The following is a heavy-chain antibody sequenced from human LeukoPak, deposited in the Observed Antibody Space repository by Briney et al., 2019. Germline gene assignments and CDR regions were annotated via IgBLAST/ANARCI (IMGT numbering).Heavy chain of an antibody. Sequence: SETLSLTCAVYGGSFSGYYWSWIRQPPGKGLEWIGEINHSGSTNYNPSLKSRVTISVDTSKNQFSLKLSSVTAADTAVYYCASCNYDLWSGYSHWFDPWGQGTLVTVSS. CDR1: GGSFSGYY. D-gene: IGHD3-3*01. V-gene: IGHV4-34*01. J-gene: IGHJ5*02. CDR3: ASCNYDLWSGYSHWFDP. CDR2: INHSGST.